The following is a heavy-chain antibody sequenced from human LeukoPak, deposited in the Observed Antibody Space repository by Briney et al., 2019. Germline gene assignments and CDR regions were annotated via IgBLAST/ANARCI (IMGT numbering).Heavy chain of an antibody. J-gene: IGHJ4*02. CDR3: TTEPDSSGWYYFDY. D-gene: IGHD6-19*01. V-gene: IGHV3-15*01. CDR2: IKSKTDGGTT. Sequence: GGSLRLSCAASGFTFSNAWMSWVRQAPGKGLEWVGRIKSKTDGGTTDYAAPVKGRFTISRDDSKNTLYLQMNSLKTEDTAVYYCTTEPDSSGWYYFDYWGQGTLVTVSS. CDR1: GFTFSNAW.